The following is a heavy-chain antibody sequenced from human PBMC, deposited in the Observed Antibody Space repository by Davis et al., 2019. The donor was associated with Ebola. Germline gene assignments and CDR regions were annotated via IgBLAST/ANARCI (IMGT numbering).Heavy chain of an antibody. J-gene: IGHJ6*02. D-gene: IGHD1-14*01. V-gene: IGHV1-46*01. Sequence: AASVKVSCKASGYTFTSYGISWVRQAPGQGLEWMGIINPSGGSTSYAQKFQGRVTMTRDTSTSTVYMELSSLRSEDTAVYYCARDYRGWVGMDVWGQGTTVTVSS. CDR3: ARDYRGWVGMDV. CDR2: INPSGGST. CDR1: GYTFTSYG.